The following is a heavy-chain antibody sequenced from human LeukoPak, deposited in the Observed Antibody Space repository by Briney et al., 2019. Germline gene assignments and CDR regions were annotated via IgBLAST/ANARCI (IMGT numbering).Heavy chain of an antibody. V-gene: IGHV4-59*08. D-gene: IGHD1-1*01. CDR1: GGSISSYY. J-gene: IGHJ6*02. CDR3: ARCIPPPRGRYPPSYYYYGMDV. Sequence: SETLSLTCTVSGGSISSYYWSWIRQPPGKGLEWIGYIYYSGSTNYNPSLKSRVTISVDTSKNQFSLKLSSVTAADTAVYYCARCIPPPRGRYPPSYYYYGMDVWGQGTTVTVSS. CDR2: IYYSGST.